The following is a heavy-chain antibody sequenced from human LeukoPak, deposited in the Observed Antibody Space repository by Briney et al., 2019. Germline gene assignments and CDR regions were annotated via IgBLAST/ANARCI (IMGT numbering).Heavy chain of an antibody. D-gene: IGHD3-9*01. Sequence: GGSLRLSCAASGLTFSSYGMHWVRQAPGKGLEWVAVIWYDGSNEYYADSVKGRFTISRDNSKNTMYLQMNSLSAEDTAVYYCARDLDSGGLRYPDQWGQGTLVTVSS. CDR1: GLTFSSYG. CDR3: ARDLDSGGLRYPDQ. V-gene: IGHV3-33*01. J-gene: IGHJ4*02. CDR2: IWYDGSNE.